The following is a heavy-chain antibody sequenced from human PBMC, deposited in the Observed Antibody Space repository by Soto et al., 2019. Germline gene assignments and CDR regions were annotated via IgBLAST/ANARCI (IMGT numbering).Heavy chain of an antibody. CDR1: VFTFSNSG. J-gene: IGHJ5*02. V-gene: IGHV3-33*01. CDR2: ILYAGNND. Sequence: GGSLILSCAASVFTFSNSGMHWFRQAPGKGLEWLAVILYAGNNDFYADSVKGRFTISRDNSNNTLYLQMNSLRAEDTAVYYCARDIRTNRDTLWSWGQGTLVTVSS. CDR3: ARDIRTNRDTLWS. D-gene: IGHD3-10*01.